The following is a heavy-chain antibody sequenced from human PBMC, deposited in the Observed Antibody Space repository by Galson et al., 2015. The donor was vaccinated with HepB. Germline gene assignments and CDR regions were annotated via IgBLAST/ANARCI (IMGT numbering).Heavy chain of an antibody. CDR3: ARGGYDSRDYLFFDY. Sequence: SETLSLTCTVSGGSIVSSSHYWGWIRQPPGKGLEWIGEIFHSGSTNYNPSLKSRVTISVDKSQNQFSLKLSSVTAADTAVYYCARGGYDSRDYLFFDYWGQGTLVTVSS. J-gene: IGHJ4*02. CDR2: IFHSGST. D-gene: IGHD3-22*01. V-gene: IGHV4-39*07. CDR1: GGSIVSSSHY.